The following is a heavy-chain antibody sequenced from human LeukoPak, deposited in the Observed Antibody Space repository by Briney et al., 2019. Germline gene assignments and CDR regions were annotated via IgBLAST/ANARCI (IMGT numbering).Heavy chain of an antibody. J-gene: IGHJ4*02. D-gene: IGHD6-19*01. V-gene: IGHV3-23*01. Sequence: GGSLRLSCSASGFTFSSHAMTWVRQAPGKGLEWVSAISGSGGSTYYADSVKGRFTISRDNSKNTLYLQMNSLRAEDTAVYYCAKERDSRGYFDCWGQGTLVTVSS. CDR2: ISGSGGST. CDR3: AKERDSRGYFDC. CDR1: GFTFSSHA.